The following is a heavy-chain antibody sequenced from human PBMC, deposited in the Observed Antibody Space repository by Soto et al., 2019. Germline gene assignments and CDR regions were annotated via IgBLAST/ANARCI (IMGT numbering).Heavy chain of an antibody. CDR1: GYTFTGYY. J-gene: IGHJ6*03. Sequence: ASVKVSCKASGYTFTGYYMHWVRQAPGQGLEWMGIINPSGGSTSYAQKFQGRVTMTRDTSTSTVYMELSSLRSEDTAVYYCARDSIAHRSADRYYYYYMDVWGKGTTVTVSS. D-gene: IGHD3-16*02. CDR3: ARDSIAHRSADRYYYYYMDV. V-gene: IGHV1-46*03. CDR2: INPSGGST.